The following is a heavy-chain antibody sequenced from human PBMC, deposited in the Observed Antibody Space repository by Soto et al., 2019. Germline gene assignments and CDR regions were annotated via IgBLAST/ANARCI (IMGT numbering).Heavy chain of an antibody. J-gene: IGHJ4*02. V-gene: IGHV4-31*03. CDR2: IYYSGST. CDR3: TRGSSSSWQFDY. D-gene: IGHD6-13*01. CDR1: GGSISSGGYY. Sequence: QVQLQESGPGLVKPSQTLSLTCTVSGGSISSGGYYWSWIRQHPGQGLEWIGYIYYSGSTYYNPSLKSRVIISFDTSKTKFSLKLSHVTAADTAVYHCTRGSSSSWQFDYWGQGTLVTVSS.